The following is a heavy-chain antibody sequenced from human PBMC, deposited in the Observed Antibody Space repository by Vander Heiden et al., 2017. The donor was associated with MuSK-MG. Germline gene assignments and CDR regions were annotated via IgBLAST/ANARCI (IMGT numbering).Heavy chain of an antibody. CDR2: ISSSSSTI. Sequence: EVQLVESGGGLVQPGGSLRLSCAASGFTFSSYSMNWVRQAPGKGLEWVSYISSSSSTIYYADSVKGRFTISRDNAKNSLYLQMNSLRAEDTAVYYCARDARGNFDYWGQGTLVTVSS. V-gene: IGHV3-48*01. CDR1: GFTFSSYS. D-gene: IGHD5-12*01. CDR3: ARDARGNFDY. J-gene: IGHJ4*02.